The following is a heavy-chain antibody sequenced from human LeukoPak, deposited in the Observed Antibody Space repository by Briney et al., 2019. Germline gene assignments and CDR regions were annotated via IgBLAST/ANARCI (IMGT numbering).Heavy chain of an antibody. V-gene: IGHV1-18*01. CDR1: GYTFISSG. CDR2: ISAYNGNT. Sequence: ASVKVSCKASGYTFISSGISWVRQAPGQGLEWMGWISAYNGNTNYAQKLQGRVTMTTDTSTSTAYMELRSLRSDDTAVYYCATDQQAARSAFDIWGQGTMVTVSS. D-gene: IGHD1-14*01. CDR3: ATDQQAARSAFDI. J-gene: IGHJ3*02.